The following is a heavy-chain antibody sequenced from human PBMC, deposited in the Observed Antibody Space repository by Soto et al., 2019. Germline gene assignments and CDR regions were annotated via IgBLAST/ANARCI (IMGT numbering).Heavy chain of an antibody. CDR3: AKDRVRGSGSYDFYYYGMDV. CDR2: ISYDGSNK. Sequence: QVQLVESGGGVVQPGRSLRLSCAASGFTFSSYGMHWVRQAPGKGLEWVAVISYDGSNKYYADSVKGRFTISRDNSKNTLYLQMNSLRAEDTAVYYCAKDRVRGSGSYDFYYYGMDVW. J-gene: IGHJ6*01. V-gene: IGHV3-30*18. D-gene: IGHD3-10*01. CDR1: GFTFSSYG.